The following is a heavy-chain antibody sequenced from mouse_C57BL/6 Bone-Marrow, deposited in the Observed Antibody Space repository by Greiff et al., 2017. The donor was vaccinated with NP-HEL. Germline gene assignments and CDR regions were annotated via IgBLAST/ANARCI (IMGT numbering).Heavy chain of an antibody. CDR3: ARGGTMNWYFDV. J-gene: IGHJ1*03. CDR1: GYTFTDYA. Sequence: QVQLKESGPELVRPGVSVKISCKGSGYTFTDYAMHWVKQSHAKSLEWIGVISTYYGDASYNQKFKDKATLTVDKSSSTAYMELARLTSEDSAVYYCARGGTMNWYFDVWGTGTTVTVSS. CDR2: ISTYYGDA. D-gene: IGHD2-4*01. V-gene: IGHV1-67*01.